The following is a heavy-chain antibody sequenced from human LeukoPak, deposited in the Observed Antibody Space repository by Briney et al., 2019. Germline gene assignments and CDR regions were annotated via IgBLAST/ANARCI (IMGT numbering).Heavy chain of an antibody. CDR1: GYTFTGYY. CDR2: INPNTGDT. Sequence: ASVKVSCKASGYTFTGYYMRWVRQAPGQGLEWMGWINPNTGDTNYAQEFQGRVTMTRDTSITTAYMELNGLRSDDTAVYHCARGEYSYGNDYWGQGTLVTVSS. J-gene: IGHJ4*02. V-gene: IGHV1-2*02. D-gene: IGHD5-18*01. CDR3: ARGEYSYGNDY.